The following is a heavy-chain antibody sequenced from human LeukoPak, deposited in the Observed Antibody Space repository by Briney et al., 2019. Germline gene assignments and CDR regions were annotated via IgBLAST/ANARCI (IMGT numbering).Heavy chain of an antibody. Sequence: GASVKVSCKASGYTFTGYYIHWVRQAPGQGLEWMGWINPNSGGTNYAQKFQGRVTMTRDTSISTAYMELSRLRSDDTAVYYCARGLYCSAGSCRLDNWGQGTLVTVSS. CDR2: INPNSGGT. V-gene: IGHV1-2*02. J-gene: IGHJ4*02. CDR1: GYTFTGYY. D-gene: IGHD2-15*01. CDR3: ARGLYCSAGSCRLDN.